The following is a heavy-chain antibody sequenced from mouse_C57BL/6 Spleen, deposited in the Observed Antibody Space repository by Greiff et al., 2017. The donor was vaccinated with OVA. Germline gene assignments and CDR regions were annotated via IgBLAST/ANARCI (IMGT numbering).Heavy chain of an antibody. CDR1: GYTFTSYW. D-gene: IGHD2-10*02. Sequence: QVQLQQSGAELVMPGASVKLSCKASGYTFTSYWMHWVKQRPGQGLEWIGEIDPSDSYTNYNQKFKGKSTLTVDKSSSTAYMQLSSLTSEDSAVYYCARWEVSWYFDVWGTGTTVTVSS. V-gene: IGHV1-69*01. CDR2: IDPSDSYT. CDR3: ARWEVSWYFDV. J-gene: IGHJ1*03.